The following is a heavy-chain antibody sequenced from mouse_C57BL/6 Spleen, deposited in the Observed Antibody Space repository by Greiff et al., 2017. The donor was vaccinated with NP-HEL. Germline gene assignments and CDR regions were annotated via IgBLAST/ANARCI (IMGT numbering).Heavy chain of an antibody. CDR3: ARGTWDAYFDD. CDR2: IHPNSGST. J-gene: IGHJ2*01. V-gene: IGHV1-64*01. D-gene: IGHD4-1*01. Sequence: QVHVKQPGAELVKPGASVKLSCKASGYTFTSYWMHWVKQRPGQGLEWIGMIHPNSGSTNYNEKFKSKATLTVDKSSSTAYMQLSSLTSEDSAVYYCARGTWDAYFDDWGQGTTLTVSS. CDR1: GYTFTSYW.